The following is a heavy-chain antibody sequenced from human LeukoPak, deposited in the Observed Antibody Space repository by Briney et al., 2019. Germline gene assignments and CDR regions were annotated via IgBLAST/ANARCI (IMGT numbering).Heavy chain of an antibody. CDR3: ARGKIGVQIFGVVIRYNWFDP. J-gene: IGHJ5*02. Sequence: ASVKVSCKASGYTITGYYMHWVRQAPGQGLEWMGWINPNSGGTNYAQKFQGRVTMTRDTSISTAYMELSRLRSDDTAVYYCARGKIGVQIFGVVIRYNWFDPWGQGTLVTVSS. CDR1: GYTITGYY. D-gene: IGHD3-3*01. V-gene: IGHV1-2*02. CDR2: INPNSGGT.